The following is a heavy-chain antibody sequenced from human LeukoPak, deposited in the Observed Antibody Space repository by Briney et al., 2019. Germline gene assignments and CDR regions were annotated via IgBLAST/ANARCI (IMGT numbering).Heavy chain of an antibody. V-gene: IGHV3-30-3*01. D-gene: IGHD3-10*01. CDR2: ISYDGSNK. J-gene: IGHJ4*02. CDR3: ARDLTITMARPYFDY. Sequence: GGSLRLSCAASGFTFSSYAMHWVRQAPGKGLEWVAVISYDGSNKYYADSVKGRFTISRDNSKNTLYLQMNSLRAEDTAVYYCARDLTITMARPYFDYWGQGTLVTVSS. CDR1: GFTFSSYA.